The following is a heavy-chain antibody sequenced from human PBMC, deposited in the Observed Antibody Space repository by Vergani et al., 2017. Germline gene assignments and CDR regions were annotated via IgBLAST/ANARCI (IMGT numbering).Heavy chain of an antibody. V-gene: IGHV5-10-1*03. CDR3: ARRRDIYGDYHNYFDY. Sequence: EVQLVPSGAEVKTPGESLRISCKGSGYSFTSYWISWVRQMPGKGLEWMGRIDPSDSYTNYSPSFQGHVTISADKSISTAYLQWSSLKASDTAMYYCARRRDIYGDYHNYFDYWGQGTLVTVSS. CDR1: GYSFTSYW. D-gene: IGHD4-17*01. CDR2: IDPSDSYT. J-gene: IGHJ4*02.